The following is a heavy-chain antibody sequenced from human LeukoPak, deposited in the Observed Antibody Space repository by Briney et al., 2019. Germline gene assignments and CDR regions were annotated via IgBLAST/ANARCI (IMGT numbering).Heavy chain of an antibody. CDR2: IYPGDSDT. Sequence: GESLKISCKGFGYSFTSYWIGWVRQMPGKGLEWMGIIYPGDSDTRYSPSFQGQVSISADKSISTAYLQWSSLKASDTAMYYCARSIYYYGSGSYLDFDYWGQGTLVTVSS. CDR1: GYSFTSYW. J-gene: IGHJ4*02. V-gene: IGHV5-51*01. CDR3: ARSIYYYGSGSYLDFDY. D-gene: IGHD3-10*01.